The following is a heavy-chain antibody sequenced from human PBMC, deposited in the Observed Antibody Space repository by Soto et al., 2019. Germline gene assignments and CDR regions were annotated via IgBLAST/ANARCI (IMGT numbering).Heavy chain of an antibody. CDR1: GGTFRRYY. D-gene: IGHD3-3*01. CDR3: ARGTSIFFVCWRGYSSLFPLAT. Sequence: AGYGGTFRRYYWSWFRQPPGKGLEWIGEINHSGSTNYNPSLKSRVTISVDTSKNQFSLKLSSETAADTAVYYCARGTSIFFVCWRGYSSLFPLATRGQST. V-gene: IGHV4-34*01. J-gene: IGHJ6*02. CDR2: INHSGST.